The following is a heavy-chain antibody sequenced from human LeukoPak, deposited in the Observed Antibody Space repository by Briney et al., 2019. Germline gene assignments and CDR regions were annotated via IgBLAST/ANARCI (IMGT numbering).Heavy chain of an antibody. Sequence: GGSLRLSCVASGFTFSSYSMNWVRQAPGKGLEWVSSISSSSSYIYYADSVKGRFTISRDNAKNSLYLQMNSLRAEDTAVYYCAREESITIFGVVTTQSDYWGQGTLVTVSS. CDR1: GFTFSSYS. CDR2: ISSSSSYI. CDR3: AREESITIFGVVTTQSDY. J-gene: IGHJ4*02. V-gene: IGHV3-21*01. D-gene: IGHD3-3*01.